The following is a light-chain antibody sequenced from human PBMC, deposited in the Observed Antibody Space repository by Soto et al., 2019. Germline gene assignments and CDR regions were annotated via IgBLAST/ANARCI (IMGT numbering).Light chain of an antibody. J-gene: IGKJ3*01. Sequence: EIVLTQSPGTLSLSPGERATLSCRASQRVSSSYLAWYQQKPGQAPRLLIYGASSRATGIPDRFSGSGSGRDFTLTISRLEPEDFAVYYCQQYGSSPPYTFGPGTKVDI. V-gene: IGKV3-20*01. CDR1: QRVSSSY. CDR3: QQYGSSPPYT. CDR2: GAS.